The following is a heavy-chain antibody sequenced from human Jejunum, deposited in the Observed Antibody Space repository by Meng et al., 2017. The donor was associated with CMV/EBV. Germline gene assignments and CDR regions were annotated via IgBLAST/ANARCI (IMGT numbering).Heavy chain of an antibody. Sequence: CTGSGYSVTNYWIGWVRQMPGKGLEWMGIIYPGDYDTVGSQSFQGQVTISADKSISTAYLQWSSLKASDTAMYYCARQMCGGDCPRSYWGQGTLVTVSS. CDR1: GYSVTNYW. CDR3: ARQMCGGDCPRSY. V-gene: IGHV5-51*01. CDR2: IYPGDYDT. D-gene: IGHD2-21*01. J-gene: IGHJ4*02.